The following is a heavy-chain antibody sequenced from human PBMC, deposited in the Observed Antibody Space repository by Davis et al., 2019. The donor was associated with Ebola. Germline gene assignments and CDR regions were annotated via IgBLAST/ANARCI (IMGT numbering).Heavy chain of an antibody. D-gene: IGHD2-2*01. CDR3: ARDPIVVVPAAMFYLGYGMDV. V-gene: IGHV1-46*01. J-gene: IGHJ6*02. CDR1: GYTFTSYY. CDR2: INPSGGST. Sequence: ASVKVSCKASGYTFTSYYMHWVRQAPGQGLEWMGIINPSGGSTSYAQKFQGRVTMTRDTSTSTVYMELSSLRAEDTAVYHCARDPIVVVPAAMFYLGYGMDVWGQGTTVTVSS.